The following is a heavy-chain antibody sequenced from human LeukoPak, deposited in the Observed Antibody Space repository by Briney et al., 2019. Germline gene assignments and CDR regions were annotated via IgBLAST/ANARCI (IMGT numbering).Heavy chain of an antibody. V-gene: IGHV3-64D*09. D-gene: IGHD3-22*01. CDR1: GFTFSSYI. CDR2: ITSNGDTT. Sequence: TGGSLRLSCSASGFTFSSYIMHWARQAPGKGLEYVSAITSNGDTTNYADSVKGRGTISRDNSKNTLYLQMSSLRAEDTAVYYCVKDDSYYYDSSGRDSWGQGTLVTVSS. CDR3: VKDDSYYYDSSGRDS. J-gene: IGHJ4*02.